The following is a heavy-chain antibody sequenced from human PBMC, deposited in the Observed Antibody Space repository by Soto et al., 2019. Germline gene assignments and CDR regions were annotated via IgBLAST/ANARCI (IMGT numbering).Heavy chain of an antibody. Sequence: PSETLSLTCGVYGESFGGFYWSWVRQSPGKGLEWIGEISQTETTAYSPSLKSRVSISADTSKKQFSLTLTSVTAADTAVYYCVHSPNVAVDHWGHGTLVTVSS. CDR2: ISQTETT. D-gene: IGHD2-15*01. CDR3: VHSPNVAVDH. V-gene: IGHV4-34*01. J-gene: IGHJ4*01. CDR1: GESFGGFY.